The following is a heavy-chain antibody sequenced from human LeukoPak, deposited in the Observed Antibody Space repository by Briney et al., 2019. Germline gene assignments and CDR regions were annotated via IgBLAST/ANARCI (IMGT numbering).Heavy chain of an antibody. V-gene: IGHV3-30*02. CDR3: AKLAYYDILTGYDDY. CDR1: GFTFSSYG. J-gene: IGHJ4*02. D-gene: IGHD3-9*01. CDR2: IRYDGSNK. Sequence: GGSLRLSCAASGFTFSSYGMHWVRQAPGKGLEWVAFIRYDGSNKYYADSVKGRFTISRDNSKNTLYLQMNSLRAEDTAVYYCAKLAYYDILTGYDDYWGQGTLVTVSS.